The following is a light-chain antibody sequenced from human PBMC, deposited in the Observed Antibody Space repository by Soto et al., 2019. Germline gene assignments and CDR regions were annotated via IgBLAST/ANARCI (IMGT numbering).Light chain of an antibody. V-gene: IGLV2-18*02. CDR3: SSYISSSSSVV. J-gene: IGLJ2*01. Sequence: QSVLTQPPSVSGSPGQSVTISCTGSSSDVGSNNRVSWYQQPPGTAPKFIIYEVSNRPSGVPDRFSGSKSGNTASLTISGLQAEDEAEYYCSSYISSSSSVVFGGGTKLTVL. CDR2: EVS. CDR1: SSDVGSNNR.